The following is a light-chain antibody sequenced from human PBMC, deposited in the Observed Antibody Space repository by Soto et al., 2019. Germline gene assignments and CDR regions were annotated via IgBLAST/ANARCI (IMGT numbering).Light chain of an antibody. V-gene: IGLV2-14*01. Sequence: QSALTQPASVSGSPGQSITISCTGTSSDVGAYNYVSWYRQHPGKGPELIIYKVTDRPSGVSSRFSGSKSGNPASLTISGLQAEDEADYYCSSYTTSSTWVFGGGTKLTVL. J-gene: IGLJ3*02. CDR2: KVT. CDR3: SSYTTSSTWV. CDR1: SSDVGAYNY.